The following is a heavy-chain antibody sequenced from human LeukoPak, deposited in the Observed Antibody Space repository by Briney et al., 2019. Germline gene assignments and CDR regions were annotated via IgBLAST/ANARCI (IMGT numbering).Heavy chain of an antibody. Sequence: GGSLRLSCAASGFTFSSYWMSWVRQAPGKGLEWVANLKQDGSERYYVDSVKGRFTISRDNAKNSLYLQMNSLRAEDTAVYYCARDLSCSSTSCYATLDYWGQGALVTVSS. CDR2: LKQDGSER. D-gene: IGHD2-2*01. V-gene: IGHV3-7*01. CDR3: ARDLSCSSTSCYATLDY. CDR1: GFTFSSYW. J-gene: IGHJ4*02.